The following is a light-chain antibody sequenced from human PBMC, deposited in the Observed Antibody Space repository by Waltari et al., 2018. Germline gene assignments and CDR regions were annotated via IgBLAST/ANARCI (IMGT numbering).Light chain of an antibody. CDR3: SSYITTNTLEL. V-gene: IGLV2-14*03. CDR1: SSDVGSYNY. CDR2: DVS. J-gene: IGLJ2*01. Sequence: QSALTQPASVSGSPGQALTISCTGTSSDVGSYNYVSWYQQHPGKAPNLMIYDVSYRPSGVSNRFSGSKSRNTASLTISVLQAEDEADYYCSSYITTNTLELFGGGTSLTVL.